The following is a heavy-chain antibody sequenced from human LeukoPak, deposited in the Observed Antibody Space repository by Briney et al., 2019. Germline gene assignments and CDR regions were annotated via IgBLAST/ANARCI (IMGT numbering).Heavy chain of an antibody. D-gene: IGHD3-10*01. CDR1: GFTFSSYA. Sequence: PGGSLRLSCAASGFTFSSYAMSWVRQAPGKGLEWVSAISGSGGSTYYADSVKGRFTISRDNSKNTLYLQMNSLRAEDTAVYYCAKGGSYYGSGSYLVYWGQGTLVTVSS. CDR3: AKGGSYYGSGSYLVY. CDR2: ISGSGGST. J-gene: IGHJ4*02. V-gene: IGHV3-23*01.